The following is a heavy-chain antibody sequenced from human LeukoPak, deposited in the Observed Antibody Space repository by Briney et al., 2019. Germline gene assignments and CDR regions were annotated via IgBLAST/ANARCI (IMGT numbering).Heavy chain of an antibody. D-gene: IGHD6-19*01. CDR1: GFPFNSYA. Sequence: PGGSLRLSCAASGFPFNSYAMSWVRQAPGKGLEWVSTISGSGSSTSYADSVKGRFTISRDNSKSTLSLQMSSLRAEDTAVYYCAKVISTIAVTGTDYWGQGTLVTVSS. CDR3: AKVISTIAVTGTDY. V-gene: IGHV3-23*01. CDR2: ISGSGSST. J-gene: IGHJ4*02.